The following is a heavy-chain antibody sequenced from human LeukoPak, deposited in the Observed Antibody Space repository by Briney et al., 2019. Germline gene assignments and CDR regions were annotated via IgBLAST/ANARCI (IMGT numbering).Heavy chain of an antibody. CDR2: ISSSSTI. V-gene: IGHV3-48*04. J-gene: IGHJ4*02. Sequence: GGSLRLSCAASGFTFSSYSMNWVRQAPGKGLEWVSYISSSSTIYYADSVKGRFTISRDNAKNSLYLQMNSLRAEDTAVYYCARDAYCGGDCYFHFDYWGQGTLVTVPS. D-gene: IGHD2-21*02. CDR3: ARDAYCGGDCYFHFDY. CDR1: GFTFSSYS.